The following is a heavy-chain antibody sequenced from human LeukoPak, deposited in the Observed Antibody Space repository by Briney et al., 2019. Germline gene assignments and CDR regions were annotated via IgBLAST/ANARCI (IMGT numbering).Heavy chain of an antibody. J-gene: IGHJ4*02. CDR2: ISSGGSTI. CDR3: ARGRVGTTTPFDY. CDR1: GFTFSNYE. V-gene: IGHV3-48*03. D-gene: IGHD1-26*01. Sequence: GGSLRLSCAASGFTFSNYEMNWARQAPGKGREWVSYISSGGSTIYYADSVKGRFTISRDNAKNSLFLQMNSLRAEDTAVYYCARGRVGTTTPFDYWGQGTLVTVSS.